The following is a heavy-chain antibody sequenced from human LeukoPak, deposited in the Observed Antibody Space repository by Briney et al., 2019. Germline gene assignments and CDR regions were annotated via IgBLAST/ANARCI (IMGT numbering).Heavy chain of an antibody. V-gene: IGHV4-59*12. CDR1: GDSISNAY. CDR3: ARVQSRLSWFDP. CDR2: IYYSGII. Sequence: SETLSLTCTVSGDSISNAYWSWIRQPPGKALEWIGYIYYSGIINYNPSLRSRVTISVDTSKNQFSLRLGSVTAADTAVYYCARVQSRLSWFDPWGQGTLVTVSS. J-gene: IGHJ5*02.